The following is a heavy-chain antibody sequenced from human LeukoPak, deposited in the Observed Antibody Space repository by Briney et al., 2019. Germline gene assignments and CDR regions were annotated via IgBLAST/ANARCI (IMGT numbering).Heavy chain of an antibody. J-gene: IGHJ4*02. CDR1: GFTFSSYA. CDR3: ARALVGATHYLFDY. CDR2: ISYDGSNK. D-gene: IGHD1-26*01. V-gene: IGHV3-30-3*01. Sequence: PGGSLRLSCAASGFTFSSYAMHWVRHAPGKGLEWVAVISYDGSNKYYADSVKGRFTISRDNSKNTLYLQMNSLRAEDTAVYYCARALVGATHYLFDYWGQGTLVTVSS.